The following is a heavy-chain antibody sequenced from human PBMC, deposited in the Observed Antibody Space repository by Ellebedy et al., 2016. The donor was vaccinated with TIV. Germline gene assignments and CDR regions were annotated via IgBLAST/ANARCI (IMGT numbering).Heavy chain of an antibody. CDR3: GWDCSSTSCRGGY. Sequence: MPSETLSLTCAVYGGPFSGYYWSWIRQPPGKGLEWIGEINHSGSTNYNPSLKSRVIILVDTSKTQFSLKLSSVTAADTAVYYCGWDCSSTSCRGGYWGRGTLVTVSS. CDR1: GGPFSGYY. V-gene: IGHV4-34*01. D-gene: IGHD2-2*01. CDR2: INHSGST. J-gene: IGHJ4*02.